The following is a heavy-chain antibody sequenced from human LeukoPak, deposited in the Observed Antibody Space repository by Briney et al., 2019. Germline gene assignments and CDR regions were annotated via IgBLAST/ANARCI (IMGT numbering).Heavy chain of an antibody. V-gene: IGHV4-34*01. CDR3: ARGYSSSWNATYYFDY. D-gene: IGHD6-13*01. CDR1: GGSFSGYY. Sequence: PSETLSLTCAVYGGSFSGYYWSWIRQPPGKGLEWIGEINHSGSTYHNPSFKSRLTMSVDTSKNQFSLKLTSVTAADTAVYYCARGYSSSWNATYYFDYWGQGTLVTVSS. CDR2: INHSGST. J-gene: IGHJ4*02.